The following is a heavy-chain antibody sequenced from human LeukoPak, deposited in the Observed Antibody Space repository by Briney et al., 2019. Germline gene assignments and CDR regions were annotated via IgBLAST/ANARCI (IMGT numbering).Heavy chain of an antibody. CDR3: ARGHTSSWPTVDY. CDR2: ISSGSSTI. V-gene: IGHV3-48*02. D-gene: IGHD6-13*01. CDR1: GFTFSYYN. Sequence: TGGSLRLSCAASGFTFSYYNMNWVRQAPGKGLEWVSYISSGSSTIHYADSVKGRFTISRDNAKDSLYLQMNSPRDEDTAVYFCARGHTSSWPTVDYWGQGTLVTVSS. J-gene: IGHJ4*02.